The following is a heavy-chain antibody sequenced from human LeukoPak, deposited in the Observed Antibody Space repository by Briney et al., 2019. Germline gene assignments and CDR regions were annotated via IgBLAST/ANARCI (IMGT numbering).Heavy chain of an antibody. D-gene: IGHD6-6*01. CDR2: IYYSGST. V-gene: IGHV4-59*01. J-gene: IGHJ3*02. CDR1: GGSISSYY. Sequence: SETLSLTCTVSGGSISSYYWSLIRQPPGKGLEWIGYIYYSGSTNYNPSLKSRVTISVDTSKNQFSLKLSSVTAADTAVYYCARDSPSSDAFDIWGQGTMVTVSS. CDR3: ARDSPSSDAFDI.